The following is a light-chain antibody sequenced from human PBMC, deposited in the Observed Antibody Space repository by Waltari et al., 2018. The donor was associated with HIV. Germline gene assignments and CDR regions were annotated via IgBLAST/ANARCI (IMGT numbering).Light chain of an antibody. J-gene: IGKJ2*01. V-gene: IGKV1-5*03. Sequence: PMIQSPSNLSASVRATVVITCRSRQNIDNWLAWYLQKPGRAPKLLLSRASILESGVSSRFSGSGSGTEYTLTIRSLQSDDVGTYYCQQYSTHYGFGQGTRVE. CDR1: QNIDNW. CDR3: QQYSTHYG. CDR2: RAS.